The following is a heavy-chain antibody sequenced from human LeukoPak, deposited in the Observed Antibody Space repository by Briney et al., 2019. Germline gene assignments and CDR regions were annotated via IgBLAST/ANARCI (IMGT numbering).Heavy chain of an antibody. Sequence: ASVKVSCKASGYTFTSYDINWVRQATGQGLEWMGWMNPNSGNTGYAQKFQGRVTMTRNTPISTAYMELSSLRSEDTAVCYCARAVVLRYFDWLRTGYYYYMDVWGKGTTVTVSS. D-gene: IGHD3-9*01. V-gene: IGHV1-8*01. J-gene: IGHJ6*03. CDR3: ARAVVLRYFDWLRTGYYYYMDV. CDR1: GYTFTSYD. CDR2: MNPNSGNT.